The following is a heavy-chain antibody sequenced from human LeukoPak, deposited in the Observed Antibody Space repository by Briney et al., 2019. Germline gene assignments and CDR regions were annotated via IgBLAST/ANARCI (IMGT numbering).Heavy chain of an antibody. D-gene: IGHD1-1*01. V-gene: IGHV3-53*01. CDR2: IYSGGST. CDR3: ASQLDPYYYYYGMDV. J-gene: IGHJ6*02. CDR1: GFTVSNNY. Sequence: PGGSLRLSYAASGFTVSNNYMSWVRQAPGKGLEWVSVIYSGGSTYCADSVKGRFTISRDNFKNTLYLQMNSLRAEDTAVYYCASQLDPYYYYYGMDVWGQGTTVTVSS.